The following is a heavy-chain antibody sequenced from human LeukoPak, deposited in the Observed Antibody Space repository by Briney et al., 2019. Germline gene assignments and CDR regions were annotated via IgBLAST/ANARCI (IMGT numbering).Heavy chain of an antibody. CDR3: ARDRGPAHSGWHGQPSNWFDP. D-gene: IGHD6-25*01. CDR2: IYTSGST. CDR1: GGSISSGSYY. Sequence: SETLSLTCTVSGGSISSGSYYWSWIRQPAGKGLEWIGRIYTSGSTNYNPSLKSRVTISVDTSKNQFSLKLNSVTAADTAVYYCARDRGPAHSGWHGQPSNWFDPWGQGTLVTVSS. J-gene: IGHJ5*02. V-gene: IGHV4-61*02.